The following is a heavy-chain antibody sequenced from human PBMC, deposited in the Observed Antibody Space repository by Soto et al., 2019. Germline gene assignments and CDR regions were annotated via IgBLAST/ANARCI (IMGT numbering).Heavy chain of an antibody. D-gene: IGHD6-13*01. CDR2: IHYSEST. J-gene: IGHJ4*02. CDR3: AKQPAAVGQFDY. CDR1: GYSISTNNW. V-gene: IGHV4-28*01. Sequence: QVQLQESGPGLVKPSDTLSLTCAVSGYSISTNNWWGWIRQPPGKGLEWIGYIHYSESTYYNPSRKSRVTMSVDTSKNQCSLKLTSVTAVDTAVYYCAKQPAAVGQFDYWGQGTLVTVSS.